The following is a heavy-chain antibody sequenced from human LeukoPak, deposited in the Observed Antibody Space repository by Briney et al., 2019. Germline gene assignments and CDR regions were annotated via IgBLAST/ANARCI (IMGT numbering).Heavy chain of an antibody. CDR2: ISGSGAST. Sequence: GGSLRLSCAASGFTFSSYAMSWVRQAPGKGLEWVSTISGSGASTYYADSVQGRFTISRDNSKNTLYLQMDNLRAEDTAVYYCAKGNGYSYGRYYFDYWGQGTLVTVSS. CDR3: AKGNGYSYGRYYFDY. D-gene: IGHD5-18*01. V-gene: IGHV3-23*01. J-gene: IGHJ4*02. CDR1: GFTFSSYA.